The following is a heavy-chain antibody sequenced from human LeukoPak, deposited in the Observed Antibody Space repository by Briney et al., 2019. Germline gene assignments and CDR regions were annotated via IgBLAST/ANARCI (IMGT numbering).Heavy chain of an antibody. CDR3: TRDLVGYYYDSSGYLGGAFDI. CDR2: IRSKAYGGTT. D-gene: IGHD3-22*01. V-gene: IGHV3-49*04. Sequence: GGSLRLSCTASGFTFGDYAMSWVRQAPGKGLEWVGFIRSKAYGGTTEYPASVKGRFTISRDDSKSIAYLQMNSLKTEDTAVYYCTRDLVGYYYDSSGYLGGAFDIWGQGTMVTVSS. J-gene: IGHJ3*02. CDR1: GFTFGDYA.